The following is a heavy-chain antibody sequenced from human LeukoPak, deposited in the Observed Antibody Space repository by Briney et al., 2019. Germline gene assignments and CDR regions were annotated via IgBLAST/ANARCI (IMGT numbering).Heavy chain of an antibody. D-gene: IGHD3/OR15-3a*01. CDR2: ISSSGST. Sequence: SETLSLTCTVSGDSISSGDYYWSWIRQPAGKGLEWIGRISSSGSTNYNPSLKSRVIISIDTSKSQFSLKLTSVTAADTAVYYCARDPRTVAYYFDFWGQGRLVTVSS. CDR1: GDSISSGDYY. CDR3: ARDPRTVAYYFDF. J-gene: IGHJ4*02. V-gene: IGHV4-61*02.